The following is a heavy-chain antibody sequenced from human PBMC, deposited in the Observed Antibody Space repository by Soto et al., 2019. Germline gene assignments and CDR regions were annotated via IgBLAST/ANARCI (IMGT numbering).Heavy chain of an antibody. CDR2: IYYSGST. V-gene: IGHV4-59*01. D-gene: IGHD6-6*01. J-gene: IGHJ6*02. CDR3: ARVGEYSSPMDYYYYGMDV. Sequence: SETLSLTCTASGVSISSYYRSWIRQPPGKGLEWIGYIYYSGSTNYNPSLKSRVTISVDTSKNQFSLKLSSVTAADTAVYYCARVGEYSSPMDYYYYGMDVWGQGTTVTVSS. CDR1: GVSISSYY.